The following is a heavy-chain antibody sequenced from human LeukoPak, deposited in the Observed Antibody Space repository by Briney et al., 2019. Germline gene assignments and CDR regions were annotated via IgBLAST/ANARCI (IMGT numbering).Heavy chain of an antibody. CDR2: IKTDGSEK. Sequence: QPGGSLRLSCEGSGFTFSNYWMGWVRQAPGKGLQWVANIKTDGSEKYYVDSVKGRFTISRDNAKNSLYLQMNSLSAEDTAVYYCATYSSLNRREFQYWGQGTLLTVSS. V-gene: IGHV3-7*01. D-gene: IGHD3-22*01. J-gene: IGHJ1*01. CDR1: GFTFSNYW. CDR3: ATYSSLNRREFQY.